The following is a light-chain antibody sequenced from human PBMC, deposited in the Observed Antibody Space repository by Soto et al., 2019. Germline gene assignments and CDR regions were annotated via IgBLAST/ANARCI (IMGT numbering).Light chain of an antibody. CDR3: QQYGHAPRT. V-gene: IGKV3-20*01. CDR1: QSVTSPY. J-gene: IGKJ1*01. Sequence: EIVLTQSPGTLSLSPGERATLSCRASQSVTSPYLARYQQKPGKAPRLLIYSISSSATGIPDRFSGSGSGADFTLSINRLEPEDFAVYYCQQYGHAPRTFGQGTKVEIK. CDR2: SIS.